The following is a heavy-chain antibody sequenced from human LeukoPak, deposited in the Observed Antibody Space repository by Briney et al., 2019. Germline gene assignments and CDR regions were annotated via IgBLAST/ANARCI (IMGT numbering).Heavy chain of an antibody. J-gene: IGHJ1*01. CDR2: IYYSGNT. CDR1: GGSISSYY. CDR3: ARRKWLLHHEYFQH. V-gene: IGHV4-59*12. D-gene: IGHD3-3*01. Sequence: PSETLSLTCTVSGGSISSYYWSWIRQPPGRGLEWIGYIYYSGNTNYNPSLKSRVTISVDTSKNQFSLKLSSVTAADTAVYYCARRKWLLHHEYFQHWGQGTLVTVSS.